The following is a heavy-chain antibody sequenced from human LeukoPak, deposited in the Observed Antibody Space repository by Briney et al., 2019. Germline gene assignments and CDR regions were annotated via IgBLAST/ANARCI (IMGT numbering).Heavy chain of an antibody. J-gene: IGHJ4*02. V-gene: IGHV3-23*01. D-gene: IGHD3-10*01. Sequence: GGSLRLSCAASGFTFSSYAMSWVRQAPGKGLEWVSGISASGGSTYYTDSVKGRFIISRDNSKNTLYLQMNSLRAEDTAVYYCAKVGGQLRGVITLFDYWGQGTLVTVSS. CDR1: GFTFSSYA. CDR2: ISASGGST. CDR3: AKVGGQLRGVITLFDY.